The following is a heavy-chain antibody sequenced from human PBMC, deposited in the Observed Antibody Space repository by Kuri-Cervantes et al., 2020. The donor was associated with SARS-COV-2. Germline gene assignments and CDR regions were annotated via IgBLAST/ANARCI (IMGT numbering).Heavy chain of an antibody. D-gene: IGHD1-20*01. CDR2: IIPAFGST. J-gene: IGHJ5*02. CDR3: AFLRGSITGTTGWFDP. Sequence: SVKVSCKASGGTFGSYALSWVRQAPGQGLEWMGGIIPAFGSTNYAQKFQGRVTITADESTNTAYMELNNMRSEDSAVYFCAFLRGSITGTTGWFDPWAQGTLVTVSS. CDR1: GGTFGSYA. V-gene: IGHV1-69*13.